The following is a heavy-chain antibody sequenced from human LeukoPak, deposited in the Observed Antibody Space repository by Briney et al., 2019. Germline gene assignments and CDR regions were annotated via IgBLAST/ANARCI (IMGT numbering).Heavy chain of an antibody. D-gene: IGHD3-22*01. CDR2: INPSGGST. CDR3: ARASNSDDSSGYFGGFDY. CDR1: GYTFTGYY. J-gene: IGHJ4*02. V-gene: IGHV1-46*01. Sequence: ASVKVSCKASGYTFTGYYMHWVRQAPGQGLEWMGIINPSGGSTSYAQKFQGRVTMTRDTSTSTVYMELSSLRSEDTAVYYCARASNSDDSSGYFGGFDYWGQGTLVTVSS.